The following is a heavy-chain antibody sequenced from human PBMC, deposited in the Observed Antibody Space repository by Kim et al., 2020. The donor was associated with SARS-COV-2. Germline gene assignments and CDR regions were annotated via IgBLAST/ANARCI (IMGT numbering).Heavy chain of an antibody. J-gene: IGHJ3*02. Sequence: GGSLRLSCAASGLSFSDSYMNWVRQAPGKGLEWLSFISTRGESIFYADSVEGRFTISRDNAKNSLYLQMNYLRDEDTAVYYCARSGNGYYAFGIWG. D-gene: IGHD2-2*01. CDR1: GLSFSDSY. CDR3: ARSGNGYYAFGI. V-gene: IGHV3-11*01. CDR2: ISTRGESI.